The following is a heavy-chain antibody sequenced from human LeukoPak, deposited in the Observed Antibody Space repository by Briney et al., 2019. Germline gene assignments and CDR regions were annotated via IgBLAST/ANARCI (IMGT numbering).Heavy chain of an antibody. J-gene: IGHJ4*02. CDR2: IRYDGSNK. CDR1: GFTFSSYG. V-gene: IGHV3-30*02. D-gene: IGHD1-26*01. Sequence: GGSLRLTCAASGFTFSSYGMHWVRQAPGKGLEWVAFIRYDGSNKYYADSVKGRFTISRDNSKNTLYLQMNSLRAEDTAVYYRAKDSGFGYSGSYFDYWGQGTLVTVSS. CDR3: AKDSGFGYSGSYFDY.